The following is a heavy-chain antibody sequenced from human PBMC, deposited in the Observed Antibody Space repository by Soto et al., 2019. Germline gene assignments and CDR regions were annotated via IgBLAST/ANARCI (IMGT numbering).Heavy chain of an antibody. CDR2: ISYYSGSI. D-gene: IGHD2-15*01. J-gene: IGHJ6*02. V-gene: IGHV3-9*01. CDR3: AKSMGGNANGMDV. CDR1: GFRFDDYG. Sequence: SLRLSFAASGFRFDDYGMHWFRQVPGNGLEWVSGISYYSGSIGYADSVKGRFTISRDNAKNSLYLQMNSLRAEDTALYYCAKSMGGNANGMDVWGQGTTVTVSS.